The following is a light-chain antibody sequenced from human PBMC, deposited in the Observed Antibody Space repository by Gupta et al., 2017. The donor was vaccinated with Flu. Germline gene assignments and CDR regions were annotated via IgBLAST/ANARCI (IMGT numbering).Light chain of an antibody. CDR3: QQYNNWPPLT. CDR2: GAS. V-gene: IGKV3-15*01. Sequence: EIVMTQSPATLSVSPGERATLSCRASQSVSNNLAWYQQKPGQAPRLRVYGASNRAAGIPARSSGSGSGTEFTLTINSLQSEDFALYYCQQYNNWPPLTFGGGTKVEIK. J-gene: IGKJ4*01. CDR1: QSVSNN.